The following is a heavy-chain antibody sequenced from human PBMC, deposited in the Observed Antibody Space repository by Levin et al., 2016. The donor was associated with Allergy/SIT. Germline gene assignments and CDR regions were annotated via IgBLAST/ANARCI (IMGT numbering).Heavy chain of an antibody. J-gene: IGHJ6*02. V-gene: IGHV1-3*01. D-gene: IGHD2-2*01. CDR1: GYTFTSYA. Sequence: ASVKVSCKASGYTFTSYAMHWVRQAPGQRLEWMGWINAGNGNTKYSQKFQGRVTITRDTSASTAYMELSSLRSEDTAVYYCARDPLVVPAAGYYYYYGMDVWGQGTTVTVSS. CDR2: INAGNGNT. CDR3: ARDPLVVPAAGYYYYYGMDV.